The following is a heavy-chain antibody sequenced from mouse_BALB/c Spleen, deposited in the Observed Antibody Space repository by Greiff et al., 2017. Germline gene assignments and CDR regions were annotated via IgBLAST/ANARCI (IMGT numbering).Heavy chain of an antibody. CDR2: IWGDGST. Sequence: QVQLQQSGPGLVAPSPSLSITCTVSGFSLTGYGVNWVRQPPGKGLEWLGMIWGDGSTDYNSALKSRLSISKDNSKSQVFLKMNSLQTDDTARYYCARDKGDYSGLYYYAMDYWGQGTSVTVSS. CDR3: ARDKGDYSGLYYYAMDY. D-gene: IGHD1-3*01. V-gene: IGHV2-6-7*01. J-gene: IGHJ4*01. CDR1: GFSLTGYG.